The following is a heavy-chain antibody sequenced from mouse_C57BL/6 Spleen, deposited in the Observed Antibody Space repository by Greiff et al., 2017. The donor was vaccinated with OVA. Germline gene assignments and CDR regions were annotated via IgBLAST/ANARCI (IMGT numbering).Heavy chain of an antibody. CDR3: ARRSDYYDYDGYFDV. CDR2: IWWGDDK. CDR1: GFSLSTFGMG. V-gene: IGHV8-8*01. J-gene: IGHJ1*03. D-gene: IGHD2-4*01. Sequence: QVTLKESGPGILQPSQTLSLTCSFSGFSLSTFGMGFGWIRQPSGKGLEWLAHIWWGDDKYYNPALKSRLTISKDTSNNQVFLKSANVDTADTATYYCARRSDYYDYDGYFDVWGTGTTVTVSS.